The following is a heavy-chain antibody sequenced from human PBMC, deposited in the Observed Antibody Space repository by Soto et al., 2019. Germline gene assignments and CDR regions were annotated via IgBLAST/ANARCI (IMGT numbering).Heavy chain of an antibody. Sequence: LSLTCTVSGSSINSSGYYWGWIRQPPGKGLEWIGSMFYGVSTYYNPSLKSRVAVSVDTSKNQFSLNLRSVTAADTAVYYCARLPSRHLVDYWGQGTLVTVSS. CDR1: GSSINSSGYY. J-gene: IGHJ4*02. D-gene: IGHD3-3*02. V-gene: IGHV4-39*01. CDR3: ARLPSRHLVDY. CDR2: MFYGVST.